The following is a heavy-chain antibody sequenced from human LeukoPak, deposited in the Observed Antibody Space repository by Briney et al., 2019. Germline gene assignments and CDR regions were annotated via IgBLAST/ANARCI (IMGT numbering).Heavy chain of an antibody. J-gene: IGHJ4*02. V-gene: IGHV3-53*01. Sequence: GGSLRLSCAASGFTVSSNDMTWVRQAPGKGLECASLIYSDGTTYYTDSVRGRFTISRDSYKNTLYLQMNSLRADDTAVYYCARGRPLFYFDYWGQGTLVTVSS. CDR1: GFTVSSND. CDR2: IYSDGTT. CDR3: ARGRPLFYFDY.